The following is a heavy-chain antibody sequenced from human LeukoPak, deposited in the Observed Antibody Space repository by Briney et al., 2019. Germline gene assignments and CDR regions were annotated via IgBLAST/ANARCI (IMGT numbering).Heavy chain of an antibody. Sequence: PGGSLRLSCAASGFTFSNAWMSWVRQAPGKGLEWVSGINWNGGSTGYADSVKGRFTISRDNAKNSLYLQMNSLRAEDTALYYCARGITIFGVAVNWFDPWGQGTLVTVSS. CDR2: INWNGGST. V-gene: IGHV3-20*04. CDR3: ARGITIFGVAVNWFDP. CDR1: GFTFSNAW. J-gene: IGHJ5*02. D-gene: IGHD3-3*01.